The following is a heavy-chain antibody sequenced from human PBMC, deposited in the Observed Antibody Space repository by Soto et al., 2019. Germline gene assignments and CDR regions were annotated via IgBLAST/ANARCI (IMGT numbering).Heavy chain of an antibody. CDR2: IYPGDSDT. V-gene: IGHV5-51*01. Sequence: PGESLKISCKGSGYSFTSYWIGWVRQMPGKGLEWMGIIYPGDSDTRYSPSFQGQVTISADKSISTAYLQWSSLKASDTAMYYCARTRGETGYSDAFDIWGQGTMVTVSS. J-gene: IGHJ3*02. CDR3: ARTRGETGYSDAFDI. CDR1: GYSFTSYW. D-gene: IGHD3-9*01.